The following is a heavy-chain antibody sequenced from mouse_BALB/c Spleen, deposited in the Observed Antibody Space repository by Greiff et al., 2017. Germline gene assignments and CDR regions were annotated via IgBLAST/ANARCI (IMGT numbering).Heavy chain of an antibody. CDR1: GYSITSDYA. J-gene: IGHJ2*01. CDR2: ISYSGST. D-gene: IGHD1-1*01. V-gene: IGHV3-2*02. Sequence: EVKLVESGPGLVKPSQSLSLTCTVTGYSITSDYAWNWIRQFPGNKLEWMGYISYSGSTSYNPSLKSRISITRDTSKNQFFLQLNSVTTEDTATYYCALRVYYYGSSPFDYWGQGTTLTVSS. CDR3: ALRVYYYGSSPFDY.